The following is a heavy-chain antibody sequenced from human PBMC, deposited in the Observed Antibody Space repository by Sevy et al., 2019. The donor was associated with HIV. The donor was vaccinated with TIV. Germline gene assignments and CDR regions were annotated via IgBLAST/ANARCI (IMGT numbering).Heavy chain of an antibody. CDR2: IIPIFGTA. D-gene: IGHD5-12*01. CDR3: AREGGLATTYFDY. V-gene: IGHV1-69*06. Sequence: ASVKVSCKASGGTFSSYAISWVRQAPGQGLEWMGGIIPIFGTANYAQKFQGRVTITADKSTSTAYMELGSLGSEDTAVYYCAREGGLATTYFDYWGQGTLVTVSS. CDR1: GGTFSSYA. J-gene: IGHJ4*02.